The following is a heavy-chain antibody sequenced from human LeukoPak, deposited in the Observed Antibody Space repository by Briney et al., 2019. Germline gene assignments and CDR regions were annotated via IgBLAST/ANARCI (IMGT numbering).Heavy chain of an antibody. Sequence: GGPLRLSCAASGFTFSSYAMSWVRRAPGEAPEWVSGISGSGGSTYSADSVKGRYTISRDNSKNTLYLQMKTLRAEDTAVYYCAKSDCSGGSCFSNFDYWGQGTLVTVSS. V-gene: IGHV3-23*01. J-gene: IGHJ4*02. CDR3: AKSDCSGGSCFSNFDY. D-gene: IGHD2-15*01. CDR1: GFTFSSYA. CDR2: ISGSGGST.